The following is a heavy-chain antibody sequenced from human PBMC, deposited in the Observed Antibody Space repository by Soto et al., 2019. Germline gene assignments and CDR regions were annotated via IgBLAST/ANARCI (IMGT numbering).Heavy chain of an antibody. J-gene: IGHJ4*02. V-gene: IGHV6-1*01. CDR1: GDSVSSTSAA. D-gene: IGHD6-19*01. CDR3: ARGSYYSGWV. CDR2: TYYRSKWYS. Sequence: QTLSLTCAISGDSVSSTSAAWSLIRQSPSRGLEWLGRTYYRSKWYSDYAVSVKSRITINPDTSKNQFSLQLNSVTPEDTAVYYCARGSYYSGWVWGQGTLVTVSS.